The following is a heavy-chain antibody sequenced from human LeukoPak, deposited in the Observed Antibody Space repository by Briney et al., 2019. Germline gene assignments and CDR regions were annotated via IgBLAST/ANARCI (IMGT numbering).Heavy chain of an antibody. Sequence: SETLSLTCAVYGGSFSAYYWTWIRQPPGKGLEWIGEINHSGSSNYNSSLRSRVTISVDTPYKQFSLRLSSVTAADTAVYYCAPRGDIEHSYVYGKWFDPWGQGTRVTVSS. V-gene: IGHV4-34*01. CDR3: APRGDIEHSYVYGKWFDP. CDR2: INHSGSS. J-gene: IGHJ5*02. CDR1: GGSFSAYY. D-gene: IGHD5-18*01.